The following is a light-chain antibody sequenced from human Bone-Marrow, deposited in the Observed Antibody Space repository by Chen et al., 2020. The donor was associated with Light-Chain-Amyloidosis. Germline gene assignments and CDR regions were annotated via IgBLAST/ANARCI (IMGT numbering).Light chain of an antibody. J-gene: IGKJ1*01. V-gene: IGKV3-20*01. CDR2: GVS. CDR3: QQYGVSPRT. CDR1: QTISSDH. Sequence: EIVLTQSPGTLSLSPGERATLSCRASQTISSDHLAWYQQKPGRAPRLLMYGVSSRATGIPDRFSGGGSGTDFTLPISSLEPEDFAVYYCQQYGVSPRTFGQGTKVDMK.